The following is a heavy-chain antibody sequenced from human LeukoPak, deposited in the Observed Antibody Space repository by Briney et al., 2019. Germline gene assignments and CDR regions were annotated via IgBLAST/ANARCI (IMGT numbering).Heavy chain of an antibody. Sequence: SVKVSCKASGGTFSSYAISWVRQAPGQGLEWMGGIIPIFGTANYAQKFQGRVTITADESTSTAYMELSSLRSEDTAVYYCARAILYCGGDCYSSTFDYWGQGTLVTVSS. CDR3: ARAILYCGGDCYSSTFDY. J-gene: IGHJ4*02. D-gene: IGHD2-21*02. CDR2: IIPIFGTA. V-gene: IGHV1-69*13. CDR1: GGTFSSYA.